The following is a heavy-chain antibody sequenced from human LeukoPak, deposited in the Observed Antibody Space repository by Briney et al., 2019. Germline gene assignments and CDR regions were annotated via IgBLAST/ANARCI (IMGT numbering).Heavy chain of an antibody. Sequence: SETLSLTCAVYGGSFSGYYRSWIRQPPGKGLEWIGEINHSGSTNYNPSLKSRVTISVDTSKNQFSLKLSSVTAADTTVYYCARGAPLGYCSSTSCSHFDYWGQGTLVTVSS. CDR2: INHSGST. V-gene: IGHV4-34*01. CDR3: ARGAPLGYCSSTSCSHFDY. CDR1: GGSFSGYY. J-gene: IGHJ4*02. D-gene: IGHD2-2*01.